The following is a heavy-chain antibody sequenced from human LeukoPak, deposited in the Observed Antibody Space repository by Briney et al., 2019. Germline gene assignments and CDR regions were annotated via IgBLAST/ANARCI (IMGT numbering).Heavy chain of an antibody. CDR3: ARMGAIAGASANPDY. D-gene: IGHD4/OR15-4a*01. Sequence: SETLSLTCTVSGGSISSYYWSWIRQSPGKGLEWIGYIYYSGSTDYDPSLKSRVTMSVDTSKNQFSLKLSSVTAADTAVYYCARMGAIAGASANPDYWGQGTLVTVSS. V-gene: IGHV4-59*01. J-gene: IGHJ4*02. CDR2: IYYSGST. CDR1: GGSISSYY.